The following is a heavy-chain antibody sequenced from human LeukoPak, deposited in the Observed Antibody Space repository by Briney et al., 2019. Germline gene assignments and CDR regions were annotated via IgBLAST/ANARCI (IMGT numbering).Heavy chain of an antibody. D-gene: IGHD2-2*01. V-gene: IGHV3-23*01. CDR2: ITHSYDT. CDR1: GFTFSEYA. J-gene: IGHJ4*02. CDR3: AKAGCSSATCYDNC. Sequence: PGGSLRLSCAASGFTFSEYALSWVRQSPGKGLEWVSVITHSYDTYYAGSVKGRFTISRDNSKNTLYLQMNSLRAEDTALYFCAKAGCSSATCYDNCWGQGTLVTVSS.